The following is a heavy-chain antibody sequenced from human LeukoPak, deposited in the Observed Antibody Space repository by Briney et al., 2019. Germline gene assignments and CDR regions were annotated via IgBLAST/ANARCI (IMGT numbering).Heavy chain of an antibody. CDR2: INPSGGST. V-gene: IGHV1-46*01. D-gene: IGHD4-17*01. CDR1: GYTFTSYY. J-gene: IGHJ6*02. CDR3: ARARGATVTEYYYYGMDV. Sequence: ASVKVSCKASGYTFTSYYMHWVRQAPGQGLEWMGIINPSGGSTSYAQKFRGRVTMTRDTSTSTVYMELRSLRSEDTAVYYCARARGATVTEYYYYGMDVWGQGTTVTVSS.